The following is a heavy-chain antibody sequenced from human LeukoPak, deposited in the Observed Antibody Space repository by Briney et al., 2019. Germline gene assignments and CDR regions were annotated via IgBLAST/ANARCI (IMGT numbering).Heavy chain of an antibody. CDR1: GFTFISYW. D-gene: IGHD6-19*01. CDR3: ARDIAAGNLFDP. CDR2: IKQDGSDK. V-gene: IGHV3-7*05. J-gene: IGHJ5*02. Sequence: GGSLRLSCTASGFTFISYWMNWVRQAPGKGREWAANIKQDGSDKHYVDSVKGRFTISRDNAKNSLYLQMNNLRAEDTAVYYCARDIAAGNLFDPWGQGTLVTVSS.